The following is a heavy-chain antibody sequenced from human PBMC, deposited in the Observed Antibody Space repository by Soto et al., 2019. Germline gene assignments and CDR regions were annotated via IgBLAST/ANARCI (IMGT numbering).Heavy chain of an antibody. CDR2: ISYDGSNK. V-gene: IGHV3-30*18. CDR3: AKDPDLGDYGDKNYFDY. Sequence: GGSLRLSCAASGFTFSSYGMHWVRQAPGKGLEWVAVISYDGSNKYYADSVKGRFTISRDNSKNTLYLQMNSLRAEDTAVYYCAKDPDLGDYGDKNYFDYWGQGTLVTVSS. D-gene: IGHD4-17*01. J-gene: IGHJ4*02. CDR1: GFTFSSYG.